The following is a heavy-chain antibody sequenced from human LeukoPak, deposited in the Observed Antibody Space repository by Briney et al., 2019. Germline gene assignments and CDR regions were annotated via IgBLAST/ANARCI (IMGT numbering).Heavy chain of an antibody. J-gene: IGHJ4*02. Sequence: ASVKVSCKASGYSFTGYYMHWVRQAPGQGLEWMGWINPYSGGTNYAQKFQGRVTMTRDTSISTAYMELSRLRSEDTAVYYCVRDRTKYCSSTSCPLDYWGQGTLVTVSS. CDR2: INPYSGGT. D-gene: IGHD2-2*01. CDR3: VRDRTKYCSSTSCPLDY. V-gene: IGHV1-2*02. CDR1: GYSFTGYY.